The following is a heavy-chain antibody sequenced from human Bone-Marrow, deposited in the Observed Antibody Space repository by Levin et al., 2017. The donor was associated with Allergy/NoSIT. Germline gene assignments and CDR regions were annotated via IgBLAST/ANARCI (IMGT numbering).Heavy chain of an antibody. CDR2: IYGNGLGD. D-gene: IGHD3-3*01. J-gene: IGHJ6*02. V-gene: IGHV3-23*01. Sequence: PGGSLRLSCEASGFTFSSYAMSWVRQAPGRGLEWVSAIYGNGLGDDYADSVKGRFSISRDNYKNTLYLQMNSLRADDTALYYCAKLSSTLYHDFWSGPGLYGMDVWGRGTTVTVSS. CDR1: GFTFSSYA. CDR3: AKLSSTLYHDFWSGPGLYGMDV.